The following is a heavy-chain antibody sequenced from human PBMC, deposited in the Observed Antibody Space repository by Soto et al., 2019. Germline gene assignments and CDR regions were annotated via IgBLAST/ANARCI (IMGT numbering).Heavy chain of an antibody. V-gene: IGHV1-2*02. CDR3: ARSLTEGYCTIAGCYTRPLYGMDV. CDR1: GYTFSGYY. Sequence: ASVKVSCKASGYTFSGYYIHWLRQAPGQGLEWMGWINPNSGGTNYAQKFQGRVTVTRDTPTSTAYMELSRLTSDDTAVYYCARSLTEGYCTIAGCYTRPLYGMDVWGQGTTVTVSS. J-gene: IGHJ6*02. D-gene: IGHD2-2*02. CDR2: INPNSGGT.